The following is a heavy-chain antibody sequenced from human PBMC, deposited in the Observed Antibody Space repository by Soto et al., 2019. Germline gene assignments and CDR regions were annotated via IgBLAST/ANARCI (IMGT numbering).Heavy chain of an antibody. J-gene: IGHJ5*02. D-gene: IGHD6-19*01. V-gene: IGHV1-2*02. CDR3: ARGGGSGWLGDCFDP. CDR2: TNPNSDGA. CDR1: GYTFTDYY. Sequence: QVHLVQSEAEVKKPGASVRVSCKASGYTFTDYYIHWVRQAPGQGLQWMGWTNPNSDGAHYAQTFQGRVTMTRDKSTRTLYMEVNRLRSDDTAVYFCARGGGSGWLGDCFDPWGQGTLVTVSS.